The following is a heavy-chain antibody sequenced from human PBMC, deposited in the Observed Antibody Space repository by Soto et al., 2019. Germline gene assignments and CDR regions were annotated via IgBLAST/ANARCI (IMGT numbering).Heavy chain of an antibody. CDR3: ASTYSSSWYVEPNWFDP. D-gene: IGHD6-13*01. CDR1: GGSISSGGYY. CDR2: IYYSGST. V-gene: IGHV4-31*03. Sequence: SETLSLTCTVSGGSISSGGYYWGWIRQHPGKGLEWIGYIYYSGSTYYNPSLKSRVTISVDTSKNQFSLKLSSVTAADTAVYYCASTYSSSWYVEPNWFDPWGQGTLVTVSS. J-gene: IGHJ5*02.